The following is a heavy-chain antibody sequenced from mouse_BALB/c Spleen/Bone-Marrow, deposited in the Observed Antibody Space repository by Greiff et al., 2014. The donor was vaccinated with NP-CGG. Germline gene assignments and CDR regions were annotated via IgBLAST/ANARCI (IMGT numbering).Heavy chain of an antibody. D-gene: IGHD1-1*01. CDR3: AREGNYGYFDY. Sequence: VKLEESGGGLVKPGGSLKLSCAASGFTFSGCYMYWVRQTPERRLEWVATISDGGSYTYYPDSVKGRFTISRDNAKNNLYLQMSSLKSEDTAIYYCAREGNYGYFDYWGQGTTLTVSS. CDR1: GFTFSGCY. CDR2: ISDGGSYT. V-gene: IGHV5-4*02. J-gene: IGHJ2*01.